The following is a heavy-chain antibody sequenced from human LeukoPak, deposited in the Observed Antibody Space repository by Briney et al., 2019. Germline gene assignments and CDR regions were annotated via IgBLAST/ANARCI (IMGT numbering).Heavy chain of an antibody. CDR1: GFTFSSYS. D-gene: IGHD4-17*01. CDR3: ARDLYGDYDVCFDY. J-gene: IGHJ4*02. Sequence: GGSLRLSCAASGFTFSSYSINWVRQAPGKGLEWVSSISSSSSYIYYADSVKGRFTISRDNAKNSLYLQMNSLRAEDTAVYYCARDLYGDYDVCFDYWGQGTLVTVSS. V-gene: IGHV3-21*01. CDR2: ISSSSSYI.